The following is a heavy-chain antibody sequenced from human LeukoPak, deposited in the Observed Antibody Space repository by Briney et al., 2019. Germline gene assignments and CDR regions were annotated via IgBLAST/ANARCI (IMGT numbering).Heavy chain of an antibody. CDR1: GFTFSSYA. Sequence: GGSLRLSCAASGFTFSSYAVHWVRQAPGKGLEWVAVISYDGSNKYYADSVKGRFTISRDNSKNTLYLQMNSLRAEDTAVYYCARDSSGFDPWGQGTLVTVSS. V-gene: IGHV3-30*01. CDR2: ISYDGSNK. J-gene: IGHJ5*02. CDR3: ARDSSGFDP.